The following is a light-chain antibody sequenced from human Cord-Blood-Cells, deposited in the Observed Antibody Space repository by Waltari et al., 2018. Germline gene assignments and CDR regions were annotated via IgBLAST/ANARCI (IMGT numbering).Light chain of an antibody. Sequence: DIQLTQSPSFLSASVGDRVTITCRASQGISSYLAWYQQKPGKAPKLLIYAASTLQSGLPSRFSGSGSGTEFTLTISSLQPEDFATYYCQQLNSYLFTFGPGTKVDIK. CDR3: QQLNSYLFT. CDR1: QGISSY. J-gene: IGKJ3*01. V-gene: IGKV1-9*01. CDR2: AAS.